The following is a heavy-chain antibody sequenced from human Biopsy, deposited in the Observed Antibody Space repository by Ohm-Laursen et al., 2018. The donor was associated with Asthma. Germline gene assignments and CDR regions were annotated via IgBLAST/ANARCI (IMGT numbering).Heavy chain of an antibody. CDR1: GRHFGSYN. V-gene: IGHV3-30-3*01. CDR3: SRDTLGYYFDI. CDR2: ITFDGSTQ. Sequence: SLRLSRTASGRHFGSYNMHWARQAPGKGLEWVAVITFDGSTQHYGDSVKGRFTISRDNSKNMLFLQMNSLRAEDTAVYYCSRDTLGYYFDIWGQGTQVTVSS. D-gene: IGHD3-9*01. J-gene: IGHJ4*02.